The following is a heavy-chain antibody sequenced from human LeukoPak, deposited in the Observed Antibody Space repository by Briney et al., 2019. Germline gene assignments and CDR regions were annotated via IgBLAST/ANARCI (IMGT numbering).Heavy chain of an antibody. J-gene: IGHJ6*03. CDR3: ARVVYYYYYMDV. D-gene: IGHD2-15*01. CDR1: GYTFTSYG. CDR2: ISAYNGNT. V-gene: IGHV1-18*01. Sequence: ASVKVSCKASGYTFTSYGISWLRQAPGQGLEWMGWISAYNGNTNYAQKLQGRVTMTTDTSTSTAYMELRSLRSDDTAVYYCARVVYYYYYMDVWGKGTTVTVSS.